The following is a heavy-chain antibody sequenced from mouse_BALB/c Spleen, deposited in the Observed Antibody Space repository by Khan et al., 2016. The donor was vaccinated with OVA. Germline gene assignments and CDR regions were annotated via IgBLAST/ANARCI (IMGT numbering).Heavy chain of an antibody. Sequence: QVQLQQSGAELAKPGASVKMSCKASGYTFSTYWMHWVKQRPGQGLEWIGYFNPSTDYADFNQKFKDKATLTADKSSSTAFMQLSSLTSEDSAVYYCTRLGSYYGSAIDFWGQGTSLTVSS. V-gene: IGHV1-7*01. CDR3: TRLGSYYGSAIDF. CDR1: GYTFSTYW. J-gene: IGHJ2*02. D-gene: IGHD1-1*01. CDR2: FNPSTDYA.